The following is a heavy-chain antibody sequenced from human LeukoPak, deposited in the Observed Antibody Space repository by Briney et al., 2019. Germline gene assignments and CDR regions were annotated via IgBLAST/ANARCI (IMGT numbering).Heavy chain of an antibody. CDR3: ARGGYYGSGNDFRFDP. CDR2: IHYTGST. D-gene: IGHD3-10*01. CDR1: GGSINSYY. V-gene: IGHV4-59*01. J-gene: IGHJ5*02. Sequence: SETPPLTCTVSGGSINSYYWSWIRQPPGKGLECIGYIHYTGSTNYNPSLKSRVTISVDTSKSQFSLKLSSVTAADTAIYYCARGGYYGSGNDFRFDPWGQGTLVTVSS.